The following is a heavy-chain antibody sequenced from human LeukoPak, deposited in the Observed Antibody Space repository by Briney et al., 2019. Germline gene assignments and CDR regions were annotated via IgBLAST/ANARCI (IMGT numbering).Heavy chain of an antibody. CDR2: IIPIFGTA. J-gene: IGHJ6*04. Sequence: ASVKVSCKASGGTFSSYAISWVRQAPGQGLEWMGGIIPIFGTANYAQKFQGRVTITADESTSTAYMELSSLRSEGTAVYYCARRKTHGSGSYPYYYYYGMDVWGKGTTVTVSS. CDR1: GGTFSSYA. CDR3: ARRKTHGSGSYPYYYYYGMDV. V-gene: IGHV1-69*13. D-gene: IGHD3-10*01.